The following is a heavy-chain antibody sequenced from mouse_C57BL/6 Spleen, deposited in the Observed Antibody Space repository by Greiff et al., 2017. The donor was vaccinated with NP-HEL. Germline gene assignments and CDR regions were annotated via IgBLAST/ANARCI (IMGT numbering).Heavy chain of an antibody. D-gene: IGHD3-2*02. CDR3: AKTAQATPYYYAMDY. V-gene: IGHV1-52*01. CDR2: IDPSDSET. J-gene: IGHJ4*01. Sequence: QVQLQQPGAELVRPGSSVKLSCKASGYTFTSYWMHWVKQRPIQGLEWIGNIDPSDSETPYNQKFKDKATLTVDKSSSTAYMQLSSLTSEDSAVYYGAKTAQATPYYYAMDYWGQGTSVTVSS. CDR1: GYTFTSYW.